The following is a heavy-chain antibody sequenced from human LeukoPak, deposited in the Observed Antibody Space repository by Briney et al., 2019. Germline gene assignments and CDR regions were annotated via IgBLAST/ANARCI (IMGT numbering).Heavy chain of an antibody. CDR3: AKDPWKLLPPFDY. D-gene: IGHD1-26*01. J-gene: IGHJ4*02. V-gene: IGHV3-21*01. CDR2: ISSSSSYI. CDR1: GFTFSSYS. Sequence: GGSLRLSCAASGFTFSSYSMNWVRQAPGKGLEWVSSISSSSSYIYYADSVKGRFTISRDNAKNSLYLQMNSLRAEDTAVYYCAKDPWKLLPPFDYWGQGTLVTVSS.